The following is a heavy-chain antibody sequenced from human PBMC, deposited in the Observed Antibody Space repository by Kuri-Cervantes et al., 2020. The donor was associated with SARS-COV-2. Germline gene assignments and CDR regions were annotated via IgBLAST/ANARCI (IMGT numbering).Heavy chain of an antibody. Sequence: GESLKISCAASGFNFSRTDMHWVRQAPGKGLEWVSSISSRGDSTYYADSVRGRFTISRDNSKNTLYLQMNSLRAEDTAVYYCAYGTYYDTLTGYLDFDYWGQGTLVTVSS. CDR1: GFNFSRTD. D-gene: IGHD3-9*01. J-gene: IGHJ4*02. CDR3: AYGTYYDTLTGYLDFDY. CDR2: ISSRGDST. V-gene: IGHV3-23*01.